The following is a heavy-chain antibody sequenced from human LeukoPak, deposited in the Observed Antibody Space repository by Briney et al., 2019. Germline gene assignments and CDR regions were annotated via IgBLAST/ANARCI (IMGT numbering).Heavy chain of an antibody. V-gene: IGHV1-69*04. CDR1: GYTFTGYY. J-gene: IGHJ4*02. CDR2: IIPILGIA. D-gene: IGHD4-11*01. Sequence: GASVKVSCKASGYTFTGYYMHWVRQAPGQGLEWMGRIIPILGIANYAQKFQGRVTITADKSTSTAYMELSSLRSEDTAVYYCARDGTYDYSNYDFDYWGQGTLVTVSS. CDR3: ARDGTYDYSNYDFDY.